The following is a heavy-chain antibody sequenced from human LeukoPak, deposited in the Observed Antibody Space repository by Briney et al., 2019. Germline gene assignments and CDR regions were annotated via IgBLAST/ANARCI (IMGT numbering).Heavy chain of an antibody. CDR3: TRGGGGTANFIYRSDF. CDR1: GGSINHFA. J-gene: IGHJ4*02. D-gene: IGHD2-8*02. V-gene: IGHV1-69*13. Sequence: SVTVSFKASGGSINHFAISSLRQAPGQGLEWVGGITTIFGTVNHAQKFKGRVAGSANESTDTAYMELSSMRSDKTAVYYCTRGGGGTANFIYRSDFWGQGTLVTVPS. CDR2: ITTIFGTV.